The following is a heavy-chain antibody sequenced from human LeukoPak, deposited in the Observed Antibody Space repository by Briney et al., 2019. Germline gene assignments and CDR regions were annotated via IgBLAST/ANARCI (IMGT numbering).Heavy chain of an antibody. CDR2: ISSDGSTI. D-gene: IGHD3-16*02. Sequence: GGSLRLSCTASGFTFSDYEMDWVRQAPGKGLEWVSYISSDGSTIYYAGSVKGRFTISGDNAKNSLYLQMNSLRAEDTAVYYCARAIYHLDYWGQGTLVTVSS. CDR3: ARAIYHLDY. V-gene: IGHV3-48*03. J-gene: IGHJ4*02. CDR1: GFTFSDYE.